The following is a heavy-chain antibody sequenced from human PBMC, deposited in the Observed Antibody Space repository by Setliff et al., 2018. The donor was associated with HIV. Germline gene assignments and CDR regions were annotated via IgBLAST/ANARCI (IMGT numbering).Heavy chain of an antibody. CDR3: AKMHTAMDPDTFDI. CDR2: IRYDGSYR. Sequence: PGGSLRLSCAASGFTFSGYGMHWVRQAPGKGLEWVAFIRYDGSYRYYVDSVKGRFTISRDNSKNTMFLQMNSLRVEDTAIYYCAKMHTAMDPDTFDIWGQGTMVTVSS. D-gene: IGHD5-18*01. CDR1: GFTFSGYG. V-gene: IGHV3-30*02. J-gene: IGHJ3*02.